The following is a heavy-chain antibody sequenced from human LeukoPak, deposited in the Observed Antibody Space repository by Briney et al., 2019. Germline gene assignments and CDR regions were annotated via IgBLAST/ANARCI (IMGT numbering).Heavy chain of an antibody. CDR3: ARKEQWLVLNWFDP. V-gene: IGHV3-7*01. J-gene: IGHJ5*02. D-gene: IGHD6-19*01. CDR2: IKQDGSEK. CDR1: GFTFSSYW. Sequence: GGSLRLSCAASGFTFSSYWMSWVRQAPGKGLEWVANIKQDGSEKYCVDSVKGRFTISRDNAKNSLYLQMNSLRAEDTAVHHCARKEQWLVLNWFDPWGQGTLVTVSS.